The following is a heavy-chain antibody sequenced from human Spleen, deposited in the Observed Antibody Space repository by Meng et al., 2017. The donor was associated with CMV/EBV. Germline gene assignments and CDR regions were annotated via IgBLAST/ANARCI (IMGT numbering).Heavy chain of an antibody. D-gene: IGHD2-15*01. Sequence: GESLKISCAASGFTFSSYAMTWVRQAPGKGLEWVSVLYIAGTTHYADSVRGRFSISRDNSKNTVYLQMNSLRAEDTAVYYCVREVVPGYYLDQWGQGTLVTVSS. V-gene: IGHV3-53*01. CDR3: VREVVPGYYLDQ. CDR2: LYIAGTT. CDR1: GFTFSSYA. J-gene: IGHJ4*02.